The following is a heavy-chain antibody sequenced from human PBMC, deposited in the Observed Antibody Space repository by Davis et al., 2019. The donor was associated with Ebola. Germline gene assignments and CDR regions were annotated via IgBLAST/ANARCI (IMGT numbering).Heavy chain of an antibody. Sequence: GGSLRLSCAASGFTFSSYAMSWVRQAPGKGLEWVGFIRSKAYGGTTEYAASVKGRFTISRDDSKGIAYLQMNSLTTEDTAVYYCTRRGTVVTPDYWGQGTLVTVSS. CDR3: TRRGTVVTPDY. CDR1: GFTFSSYA. CDR2: IRSKAYGGTT. J-gene: IGHJ4*02. V-gene: IGHV3-49*04. D-gene: IGHD4-23*01.